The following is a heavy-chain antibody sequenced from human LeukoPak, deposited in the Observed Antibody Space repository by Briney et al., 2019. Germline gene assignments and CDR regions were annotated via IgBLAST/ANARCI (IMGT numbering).Heavy chain of an antibody. Sequence: GGSLRLSCAASGFTFSNYWMHWVRHDPLKGLVWVSRINSEGGSTVYADSVKGRLTISRDNAKNTLYLQMNSLRAEDTALYYCARGGTSGSLIYWGQGTLVTVSS. V-gene: IGHV3-74*01. J-gene: IGHJ4*02. CDR3: ARGGTSGSLIY. CDR2: INSEGGST. CDR1: GFTFSNYW. D-gene: IGHD1-26*01.